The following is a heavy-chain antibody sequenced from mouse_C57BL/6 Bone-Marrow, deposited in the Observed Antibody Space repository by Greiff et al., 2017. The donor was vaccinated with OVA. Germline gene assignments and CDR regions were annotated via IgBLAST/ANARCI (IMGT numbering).Heavy chain of an antibody. J-gene: IGHJ3*01. D-gene: IGHD1-1*02. CDR1: GYTFTDYY. V-gene: IGHV1-26*01. CDR3: ARSWAMGFWFAY. Sequence: EVQLQQSGPELVKPGASVKISCKASGYTFTDYYMNWVKQSHGKSLEWIGDINPNNGGTSYNQKFKGKATLTVDKSSSTAYMELRSLTSEDSAVYYCARSWAMGFWFAYWGQGTLVTVSA. CDR2: INPNNGGT.